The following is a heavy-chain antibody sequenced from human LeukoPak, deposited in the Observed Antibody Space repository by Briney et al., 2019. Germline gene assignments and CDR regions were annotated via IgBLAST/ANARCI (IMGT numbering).Heavy chain of an antibody. CDR3: AKVRYYDFWSGYGWFDP. J-gene: IGHJ5*02. Sequence: GGSLRLSCAASGFTFSSYAMHWVRQAPGKGLEWVAVISYDGSNKYYADSVKGRFTISRDNSKNTLYLQMNSLRAEDTAVYYCAKVRYYDFWSGYGWFDPWGQGTLVTVSS. CDR1: GFTFSSYA. V-gene: IGHV3-30*04. CDR2: ISYDGSNK. D-gene: IGHD3-3*01.